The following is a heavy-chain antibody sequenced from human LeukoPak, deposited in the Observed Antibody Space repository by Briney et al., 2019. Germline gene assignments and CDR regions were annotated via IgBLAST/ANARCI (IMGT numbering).Heavy chain of an antibody. J-gene: IGHJ4*02. V-gene: IGHV2-5*01. CDR1: GLSLTPGAGG. CDR2: IYWNDDK. Sequence: SGATLVKPTYTFTLTCTFPGLSLTPGAGGEGWVRQPPGKDLEWLALIYWNDDKRYSPSLKSRLTITKDTSKNQVVLTMTNMDPVDTATYYCAHRRSGYVVDYWGQGTLVTVSS. CDR3: AHRRSGYVVDY. D-gene: IGHD5-12*01.